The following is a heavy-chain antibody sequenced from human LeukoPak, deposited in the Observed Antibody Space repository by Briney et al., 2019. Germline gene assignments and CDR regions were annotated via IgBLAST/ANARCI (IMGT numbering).Heavy chain of an antibody. J-gene: IGHJ6*03. CDR3: ASIGTYYRDV. CDR2: ISSSSSTI. CDR1: GFTFSSYS. V-gene: IGHV3-48*04. Sequence: PGGSLRLSCAASGFTFSSYSMNWVRQPPGKGLEWVSYISSSSSTIYYADSVKGRFTISRDNGKNSLYLQMNSLRAEDTAVYYCASIGTYYRDVWGQGTTVTVSS. D-gene: IGHD1-26*01.